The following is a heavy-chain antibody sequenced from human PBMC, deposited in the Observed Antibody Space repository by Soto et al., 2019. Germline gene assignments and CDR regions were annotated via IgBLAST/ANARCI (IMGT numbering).Heavy chain of an antibody. CDR2: IYPGDSDT. CDR3: ASTYSSPDYYYMDV. D-gene: IGHD6-13*01. Sequence: GESLKISCKGSRYSVTSYWIGLVRQMPGKGLEWMGIIYPGDSDTRYSPSFQGQVTISADKSISTAYLQWSSLKASDTAMYYCASTYSSPDYYYMDVWGKGTTVTVSS. CDR1: RYSVTSYW. V-gene: IGHV5-51*01. J-gene: IGHJ6*03.